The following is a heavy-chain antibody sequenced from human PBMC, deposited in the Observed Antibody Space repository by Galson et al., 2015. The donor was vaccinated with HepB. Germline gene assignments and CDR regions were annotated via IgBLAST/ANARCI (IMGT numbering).Heavy chain of an antibody. CDR2: INAGNGNT. D-gene: IGHD3-3*01. Sequence: SVKVSCKASGYTFTTYGMHWVRQAPGQRFEWMGWINAGNGNTKFSQKFQGRATITRDTSASTAYMELSSLRSEDTAIYSCARDRYDFWSGYSYWGQGTLVTVSS. V-gene: IGHV1-3*01. J-gene: IGHJ4*02. CDR1: GYTFTTYG. CDR3: ARDRYDFWSGYSY.